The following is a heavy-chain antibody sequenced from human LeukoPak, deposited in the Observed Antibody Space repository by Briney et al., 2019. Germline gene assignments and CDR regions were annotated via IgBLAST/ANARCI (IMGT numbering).Heavy chain of an antibody. CDR1: GFTFSSYS. CDR2: ISSSSSYI. Sequence: SGGSLRLSCAASGFTFSSYSMNWVRQAPGKGLEWVSSISSSSSYIYYADSVKGRFTISRDNAKNSLYLQMNSLRAEDTAVYYCARVLNYGDYHFDYWGQGTLVTVSS. D-gene: IGHD4-17*01. CDR3: ARVLNYGDYHFDY. J-gene: IGHJ4*02. V-gene: IGHV3-21*01.